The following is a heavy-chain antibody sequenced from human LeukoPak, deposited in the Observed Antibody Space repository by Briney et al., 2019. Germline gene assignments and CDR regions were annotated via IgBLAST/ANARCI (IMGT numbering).Heavy chain of an antibody. Sequence: SGTLSLTCAVSGGSISSSNWWSWVRQPPGKGLEWIGEIYHSGSTNYNPSLKSRVTISVDKSKNQFSLKLSSVTAADTAVYYCAREEGSYGHRVYFDYWGQGTLVTVSS. CDR2: IYHSGST. CDR3: AREEGSYGHRVYFDY. CDR1: GGSISSSNW. V-gene: IGHV4-4*02. J-gene: IGHJ4*02. D-gene: IGHD5-18*01.